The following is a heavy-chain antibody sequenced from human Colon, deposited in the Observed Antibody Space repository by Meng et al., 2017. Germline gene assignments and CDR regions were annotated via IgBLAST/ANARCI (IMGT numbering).Heavy chain of an antibody. CDR1: GGSVSSGSHY. D-gene: IGHD1-26*01. CDR3: AGGPWELDY. V-gene: IGHV4-61*01. Sequence: QVHIQPWGAGLLKPSETLSSPCTVSGGSVSSGSHYWSWIRQPPGKGLEWIGYIDYSRSINYYPSLKSRVTMSVDTSKNQFSLNLSSVTAADTAVYYCAGGPWELDYWGQGTLVTVSS. J-gene: IGHJ4*02. CDR2: IDYSRSI.